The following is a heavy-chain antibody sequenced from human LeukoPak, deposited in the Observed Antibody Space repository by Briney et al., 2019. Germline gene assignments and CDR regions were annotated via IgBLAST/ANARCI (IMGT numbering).Heavy chain of an antibody. V-gene: IGHV3-48*03. D-gene: IGHD3-10*01. J-gene: IGHJ4*02. CDR2: ISSSGSTI. CDR3: AREGGIWFGELEDY. Sequence: GGSLRLSCAASGFTFSSYEMNWVRQAPGRGLEWVSYISSSGSTIYYADSVKGRFTISRHNAKNSLYLQMNSLRAEDTAVYYCAREGGIWFGELEDYWGQGTLVTVSS. CDR1: GFTFSSYE.